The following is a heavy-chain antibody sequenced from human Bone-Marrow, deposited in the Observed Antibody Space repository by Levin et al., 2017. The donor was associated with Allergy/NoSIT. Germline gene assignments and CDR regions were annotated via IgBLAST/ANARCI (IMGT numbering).Heavy chain of an antibody. V-gene: IGHV3-30*04. CDR1: GFNFGGFA. J-gene: IGHJ4*02. Sequence: GESLKISCVGSGFNFGGFAMHWVRQTPDKRLEWVGLITFDGSNVYYADSVMGRFTFSRDNSNNTLYLHMTAVRPEDTGVYFCARISGVLIVPPPDYWGQGTLVTVSS. D-gene: IGHD3-3*01. CDR2: ITFDGSNV. CDR3: ARISGVLIVPPPDY.